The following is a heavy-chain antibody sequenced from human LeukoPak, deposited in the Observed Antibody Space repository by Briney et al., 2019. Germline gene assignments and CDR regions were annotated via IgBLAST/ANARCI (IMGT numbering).Heavy chain of an antibody. J-gene: IGHJ6*03. Sequence: ASVKVSCKASGGTFSSYAISWVRQAPGQGLGWMGGIIPIFGTANYAQKFQGRVTITADESTSTAYMELSSLRSEDTAVYYCARNPCGDYCYYYYMDVWGKGTTVTVSS. D-gene: IGHD4-17*01. V-gene: IGHV1-69*13. CDR3: ARNPCGDYCYYYYMDV. CDR1: GGTFSSYA. CDR2: IIPIFGTA.